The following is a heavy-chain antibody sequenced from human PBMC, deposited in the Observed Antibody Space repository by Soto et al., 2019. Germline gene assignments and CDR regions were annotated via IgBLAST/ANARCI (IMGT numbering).Heavy chain of an antibody. J-gene: IGHJ5*02. CDR2: ISAYNGNI. Sequence: ASVKVSCKASGYTFTSYGISWVRQAPGQGLEWMGWISAYNGNINYAQKLQGRVTMTTDTSTSTAYMELRSLRSDDTAVYYCARDRNVLRFLEWLPSSNWFDPWGQGTLVTVSS. V-gene: IGHV1-18*01. D-gene: IGHD3-3*01. CDR1: GYTFTSYG. CDR3: ARDRNVLRFLEWLPSSNWFDP.